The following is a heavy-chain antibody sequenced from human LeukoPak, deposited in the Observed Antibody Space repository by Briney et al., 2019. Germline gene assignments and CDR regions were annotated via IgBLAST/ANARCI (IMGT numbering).Heavy chain of an antibody. Sequence: QPGGSLRLSCAASGLTFRSYEMNWVRQAPERGLEWVSYISSSGIPIYYADSVKGRFPLSRDNPENSQYLQVNSVRAENPAVYLCARGLNSLDYWGQGTLPT. CDR3: ARGLNSLDY. V-gene: IGHV3-48*03. CDR1: GLTFRSYE. J-gene: IGHJ4*02. CDR2: ISSSGIPI. D-gene: IGHD5-24*01.